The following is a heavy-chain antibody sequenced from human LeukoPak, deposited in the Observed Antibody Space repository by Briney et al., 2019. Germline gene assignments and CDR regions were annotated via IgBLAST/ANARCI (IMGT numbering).Heavy chain of an antibody. J-gene: IGHJ4*02. CDR1: GGSVSSYY. Sequence: PSETLSLTCTVSGGSVSSYYWSWMRQSPGKGLEWIGYVYYSGSTNYNPALKSRVTISLDTSENQFSLKLSSVTAADTAVYYCARARGHDFWSGYPYYFDYWGQGTLVTVSS. D-gene: IGHD3-3*01. CDR2: VYYSGST. CDR3: ARARGHDFWSGYPYYFDY. V-gene: IGHV4-59*02.